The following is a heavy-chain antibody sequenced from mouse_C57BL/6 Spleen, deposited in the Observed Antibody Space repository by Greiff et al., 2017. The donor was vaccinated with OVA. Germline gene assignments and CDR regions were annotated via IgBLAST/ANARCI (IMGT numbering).Heavy chain of an antibody. V-gene: IGHV1-62-2*01. CDR3: ARHEEGTGWGYYFDY. CDR1: GYTFTEYT. CDR2: FYPGSGSI. J-gene: IGHJ2*01. Sequence: VQVVESGAELVKPGASVKLSCKASGYTFTEYTIHWVKQRSGQGLEWIGWFYPGSGSIKYNEKFKDKATLTADKSSSTVYMELSRLTSEDSAVYFCARHEEGTGWGYYFDYWGQGTTLTVSS. D-gene: IGHD4-1*01.